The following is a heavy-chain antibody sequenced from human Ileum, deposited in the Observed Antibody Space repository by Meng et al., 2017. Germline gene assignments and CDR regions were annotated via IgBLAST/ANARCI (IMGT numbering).Heavy chain of an antibody. CDR1: GGTFRHFD. D-gene: IGHD3-10*02. V-gene: IGHV1-69*14. J-gene: IGHJ5*02. CDR3: ARFPRCTSTSCSGRWFDP. Sequence: HVQLVQSGAEVRQPGAPVKVSCNASGGTFRHFDLHWVRQAPGQGLEWMGGITRISGVTNYAHKFHGRFSITADTSTATAYLDLSSLRSEDTALYFCARFPRCTSTSCSGRWFDPWGQGTLVTVSS. CDR2: ITRISGVT.